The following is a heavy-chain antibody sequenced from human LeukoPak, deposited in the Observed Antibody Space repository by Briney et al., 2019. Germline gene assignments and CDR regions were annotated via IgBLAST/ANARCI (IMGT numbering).Heavy chain of an antibody. CDR3: AAGTAADF. V-gene: IGHV3-11*03. D-gene: IGHD6-13*01. Sequence: GGSLRLSCVVSGIPFSDYYMNWIRKAPGKGLEWISDISSSSSYTDYADSVEGRFTISRDNAKSALYLQMHSLRLEDTAVYYCAAGTAADFWGQGALVTVSS. CDR1: GIPFSDYY. J-gene: IGHJ4*02. CDR2: ISSSSSYT.